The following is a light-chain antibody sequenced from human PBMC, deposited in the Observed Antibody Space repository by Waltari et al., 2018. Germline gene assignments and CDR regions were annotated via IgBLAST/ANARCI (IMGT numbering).Light chain of an antibody. J-gene: IGKJ1*01. V-gene: IGKV4-1*01. Sequence: DIVMTQSPESLAVSLGGRATITWKSRQSVLHSSNNKNSLAWYQQKPGTPPKLLIYWASTRKSGVPDRVSGSGSVTDFTLTISSLQAEDVAVYYCQQFQSHLRTFGQGTKVEIK. CDR2: WAS. CDR1: QSVLHSSNNKNS. CDR3: QQFQSHLRT.